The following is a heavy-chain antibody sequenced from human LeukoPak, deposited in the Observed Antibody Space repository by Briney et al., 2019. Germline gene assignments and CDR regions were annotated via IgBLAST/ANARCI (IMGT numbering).Heavy chain of an antibody. Sequence: ASVKVSCKASGYTFTGYYMHWVRQAPGQGLEWMGWINPNSGGTNYAQKFQGRVTMTRDTSISTAYMELSRLRSDDTAVYYCAKVSNYDILTGWYYWGQGTLVTVSS. CDR3: AKVSNYDILTGWYY. CDR1: GYTFTGYY. CDR2: INPNSGGT. D-gene: IGHD3-9*01. V-gene: IGHV1-2*02. J-gene: IGHJ4*02.